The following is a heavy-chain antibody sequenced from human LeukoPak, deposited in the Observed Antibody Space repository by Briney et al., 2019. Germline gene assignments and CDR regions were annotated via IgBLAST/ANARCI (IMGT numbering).Heavy chain of an antibody. CDR3: AKGMAAAVPFDY. V-gene: IGHV3-23*01. CDR2: ISGSGGST. D-gene: IGHD6-13*01. Sequence: GGSLRLSCAASGVTLGTYAMSWARQAPGKGLEWVSAISGSGGSTYYADSVKGRFTISRDNSKNTLYLQMNSLRAEDTAVYYCAKGMAAAVPFDYWGQGTLVTVSS. CDR1: GVTLGTYA. J-gene: IGHJ4*02.